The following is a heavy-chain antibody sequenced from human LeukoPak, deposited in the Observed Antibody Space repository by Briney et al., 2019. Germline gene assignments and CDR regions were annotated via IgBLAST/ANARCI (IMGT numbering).Heavy chain of an antibody. Sequence: PGGSLRLSCAASGFTVSSNYMGWVRQAPGKGLEWVSVIYSGGSTYYADSVKGRFTISRDNSKNTLYLQMNSLRAEDTAVYYCARDPGGKYYFDYWGQGTLVTVSS. CDR1: GFTVSSNY. J-gene: IGHJ4*02. CDR3: ARDPGGKYYFDY. CDR2: IYSGGST. D-gene: IGHD6-25*01. V-gene: IGHV3-53*01.